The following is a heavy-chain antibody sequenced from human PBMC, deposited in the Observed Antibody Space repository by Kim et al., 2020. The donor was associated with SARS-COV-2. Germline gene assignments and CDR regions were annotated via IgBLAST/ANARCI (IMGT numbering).Heavy chain of an antibody. CDR1: GFTFSSYA. D-gene: IGHD1-26*01. CDR2: ISYDGSNK. V-gene: IGHV3-30*04. J-gene: IGHJ3*02. CDR3: ARGVGNSGSYGADI. Sequence: GGSLRLSCAASGFTFSSYAMHWVRQAPGKGLEWVAVISYDGSNKYYADSVKGRFTISRDNSKNTLYLQMNSLRAEDTAVYYCARGVGNSGSYGADIWGQGTMVTVSS.